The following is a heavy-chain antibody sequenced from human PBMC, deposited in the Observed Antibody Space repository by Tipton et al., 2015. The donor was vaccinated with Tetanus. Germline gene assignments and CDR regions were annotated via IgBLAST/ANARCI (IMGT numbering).Heavy chain of an antibody. CDR2: IYYSGSI. Sequence: TLSLTCTVSGGSISSGGYYWSWIRQHPGKGLEWIGYIYYSGSINYNPSLYNRVTISVDTSENQFSLRLTSVTAADTAVYYCAGGLDQFKSGNLWGQGTLVTVSS. J-gene: IGHJ4*02. CDR3: AGGLDQFKSGNL. V-gene: IGHV4-31*03. D-gene: IGHD1-26*01. CDR1: GGSISSGGYY.